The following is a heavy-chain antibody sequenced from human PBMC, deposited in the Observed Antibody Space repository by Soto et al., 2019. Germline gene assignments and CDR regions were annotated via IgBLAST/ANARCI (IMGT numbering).Heavy chain of an antibody. J-gene: IGHJ6*02. Sequence: PSETLSLTCSVSGGSINSGGHYWSWIRQHPGKGLEWIGYIYHSGSTYCNPSLKSRVTISVDTSKNQFSLKLSFVTAADTAVYYCARWGPTTQGDYYYYGLDVWGQGTTVTVSS. CDR3: ARWGPTTQGDYYYYGLDV. CDR2: IYHSGST. D-gene: IGHD4-4*01. V-gene: IGHV4-31*03. CDR1: GGSINSGGHY.